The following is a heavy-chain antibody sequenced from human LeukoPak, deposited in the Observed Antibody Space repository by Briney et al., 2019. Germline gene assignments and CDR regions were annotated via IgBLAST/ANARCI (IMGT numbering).Heavy chain of an antibody. CDR3: AKGWDYYDSVDY. V-gene: IGHV3-30*18. Sequence: SGRSLRLSCAASGFTFSSYGMHWVRQAPGKGLEWVAVISYDGSNKYYADSVKGRFTISRDNSKNTLYLQMNSLRAEDTAVYYCAKGWDYYDSVDYWGQGTLVTVSS. CDR1: GFTFSSYG. J-gene: IGHJ4*02. D-gene: IGHD3-22*01. CDR2: ISYDGSNK.